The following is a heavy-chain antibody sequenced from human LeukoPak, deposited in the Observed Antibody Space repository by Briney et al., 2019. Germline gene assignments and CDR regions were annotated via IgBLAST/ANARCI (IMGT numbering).Heavy chain of an antibody. J-gene: IGHJ4*02. CDR3: VSTATFDH. D-gene: IGHD5/OR15-5a*01. V-gene: IGHV3-7*05. CDR1: GFPFSLYW. CDR2: IKQDGSEK. Sequence: GGSRRLSGAASGFPFSLYWMSWFRRAPGKGLEWVANIKQDGSEKYYVDSVKGRFTISRDNARNSLYLQMNSLRAEDTAVYYCVSTATFDHWGQGTLVTVSS.